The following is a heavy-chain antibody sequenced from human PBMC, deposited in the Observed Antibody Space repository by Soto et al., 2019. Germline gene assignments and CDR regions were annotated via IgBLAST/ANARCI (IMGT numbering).Heavy chain of an antibody. D-gene: IGHD3-10*01. V-gene: IGHV3-23*01. CDR3: AKDGRGVWFGELDNPYYFDY. CDR2: ISGSGGST. Sequence: GGSLRLSCAASGLTFSSYAMSWVRQAPGKGLEWVSGISGSGGSTYYADSVKGRFTISRDNSKNTLYLQMNSLRAEDTAVYYCAKDGRGVWFGELDNPYYFDYWGQGTLVTVSS. CDR1: GLTFSSYA. J-gene: IGHJ4*02.